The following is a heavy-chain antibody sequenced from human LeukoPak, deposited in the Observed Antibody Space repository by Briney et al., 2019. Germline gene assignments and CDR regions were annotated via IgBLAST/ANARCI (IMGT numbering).Heavy chain of an antibody. CDR1: GFTFSSYA. V-gene: IGHV3-23*01. J-gene: IGHJ4*02. CDR2: ISETGGTT. CDR3: ANATSIGKSCDNGICSPFDY. D-gene: IGHD2-8*01. Sequence: GGSLRLSCAGSGFTFSSYAMSWVRQAPGKGLEWVSAISETGGTTYDADSVKGRFTISRQNPKSTLYLNMKSLSDEHTAVYYCANATSIGKSCDNGICSPFDYWGQAPLVIVSS.